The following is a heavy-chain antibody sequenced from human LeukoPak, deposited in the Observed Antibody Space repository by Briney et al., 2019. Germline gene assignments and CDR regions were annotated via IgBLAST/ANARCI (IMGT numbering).Heavy chain of an antibody. D-gene: IGHD3-10*01. Sequence: AGGSLRLSCAASGFTFDDYAMHWVRQAPGKGLEWVAVISYDGSNIYYADSVKGRFTISRDNSKNTLYLQMNSLRAEDTAMYYCAKDRGFGVFFQPYFDYWGQGTLVTVSS. CDR1: GFTFDDYA. V-gene: IGHV3-30*18. CDR2: ISYDGSNI. J-gene: IGHJ4*02. CDR3: AKDRGFGVFFQPYFDY.